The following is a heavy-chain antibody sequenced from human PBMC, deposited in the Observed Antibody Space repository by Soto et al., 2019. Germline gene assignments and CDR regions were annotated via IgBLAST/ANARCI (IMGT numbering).Heavy chain of an antibody. CDR3: ASLTGAAWNIVGATHFDY. D-gene: IGHD1-26*01. Sequence: QVQLVQSGAEVKKPGSSVKVSCKASGGTFSSYAISWVRQAPGQGLEWMGGIITIFGTANYAQKFQGRVTITADESKSTAYMELSSLRSEDTAVYYCASLTGAAWNIVGATHFDYWGQGTLVTVCS. CDR2: IITIFGTA. CDR1: GGTFSSYA. V-gene: IGHV1-69*01. J-gene: IGHJ4*02.